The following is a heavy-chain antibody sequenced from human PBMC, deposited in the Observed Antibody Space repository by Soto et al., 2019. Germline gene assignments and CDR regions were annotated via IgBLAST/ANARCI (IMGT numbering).Heavy chain of an antibody. D-gene: IGHD2-15*01. V-gene: IGHV1-46*03. CDR2: INPSGGST. CDR1: GYTFTSYY. J-gene: IGHJ3*02. Sequence: QVQLVQSGAEVKKPGASVKVSCKASGYTFTSYYMHWVRQAPGQGLEWMGIINPSGGSTSYAQKFQGGVTMIRDTSTSTVYMELSSFRSEETAVYYCAALPYCSGGSCYSDSGALDIWGQGTMVTVSS. CDR3: AALPYCSGGSCYSDSGALDI.